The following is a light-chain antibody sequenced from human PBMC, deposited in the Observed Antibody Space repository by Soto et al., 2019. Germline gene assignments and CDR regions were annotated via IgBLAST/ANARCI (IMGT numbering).Light chain of an antibody. CDR1: QSISHY. CDR3: QQSYTTPWT. CDR2: GAS. J-gene: IGKJ1*01. Sequence: IQMTQSPSSLSASVRYRVTITCPASQSISHYVNWYQQKPGKAPKLLIYGASNLQSGVPSRFSGSGSGTDFTLSISSLQPEDFATYYCQQSYTTPWTFGQGTKVDIK. V-gene: IGKV1-39*01.